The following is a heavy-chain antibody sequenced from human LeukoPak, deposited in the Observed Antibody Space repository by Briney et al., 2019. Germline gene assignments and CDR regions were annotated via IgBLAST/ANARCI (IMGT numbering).Heavy chain of an antibody. CDR1: GFTFSDYP. J-gene: IGHJ3*01. Sequence: GGSLRLSCAASGFTFSDYPMSWVRQAPGKGLEWVSVISGSGETIYYADSVKGRFTNSRDNSRRTLYLQMNGLRADDTAVYYCAKDRTRGWYLGYDAFDVWGQGTMVTVSS. D-gene: IGHD6-19*01. V-gene: IGHV3-23*01. CDR2: ISGSGETI. CDR3: AKDRTRGWYLGYDAFDV.